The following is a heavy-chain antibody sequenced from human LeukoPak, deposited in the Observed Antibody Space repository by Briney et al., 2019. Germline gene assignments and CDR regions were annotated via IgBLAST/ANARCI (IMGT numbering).Heavy chain of an antibody. CDR1: GYTFTGYY. V-gene: IGHV1-2*02. CDR3: APTCSGGSCYQYYFDY. CDR2: INPNSGGT. D-gene: IGHD2-15*01. Sequence: ASVKVSCKASGYTFTGYYMHWVRQAPGQGLEWMGWINPNSGGTNYAQEFQGRVTMTRDTSISTAYMELSRLRSDDTAVYYCAPTCSGGSCYQYYFDYWGQGTLVTVSS. J-gene: IGHJ4*02.